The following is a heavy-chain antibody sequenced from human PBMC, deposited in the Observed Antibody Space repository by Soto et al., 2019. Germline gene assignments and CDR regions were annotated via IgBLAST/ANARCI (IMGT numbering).Heavy chain of an antibody. D-gene: IGHD4-17*01. CDR2: IIPIFGTA. V-gene: IGHV1-69*12. CDR3: ARVRRDYGDPRGVNWFDP. CDR1: GGTFSSYA. Sequence: QVQLVQSGAEVKKPGSSVKVSCKASGGTFSSYAISWVRQAPGQGLEWMGGIIPIFGTANYAQKFQGRVTITADESTSTAYMELSSLRSEDTAVYYCARVRRDYGDPRGVNWFDPGAREPWSPSPQ. J-gene: IGHJ5*02.